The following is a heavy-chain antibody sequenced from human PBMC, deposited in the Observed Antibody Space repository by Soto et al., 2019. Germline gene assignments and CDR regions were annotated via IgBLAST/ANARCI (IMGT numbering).Heavy chain of an antibody. CDR1: GYTFTNYD. J-gene: IGHJ4*02. V-gene: IGHV1-8*01. CDR2: MDPKSGNT. D-gene: IGHD2-15*01. CDR3: ARGRGWRDY. Sequence: QVQLVQSGAEVKKPGASVNVSCKASGYTFTNYDINWVRQAPGQGLEWMGWMDPKSGNTDYAQKFQGRVTITRNTSISTAYLEVSSLSSEDTAVYFCARGRGWRDYWGQGTLVTVSS.